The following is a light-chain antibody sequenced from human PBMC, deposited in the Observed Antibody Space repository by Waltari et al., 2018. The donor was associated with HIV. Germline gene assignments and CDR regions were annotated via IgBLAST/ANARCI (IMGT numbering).Light chain of an antibody. V-gene: IGKV4-1*01. J-gene: IGKJ4*01. Sequence: MVLTQSPDSLSVSLGERATIHCRSERSVLYSSNNKNYLAWYQQKPGQPPKLLIYWASARESGVPGRFSGSGSGTDFTLTISSLQAEDVAVYYCQQYYTTPLTFGGGTKVEIK. CDR3: QQYYTTPLT. CDR2: WAS. CDR1: RSVLYSSNNKNY.